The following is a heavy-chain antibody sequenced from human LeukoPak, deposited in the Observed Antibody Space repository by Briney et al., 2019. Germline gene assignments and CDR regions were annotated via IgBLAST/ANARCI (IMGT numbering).Heavy chain of an antibody. J-gene: IGHJ3*02. CDR3: ARESDIVVVPAAPEDAFDI. CDR1: GYTFTSYG. Sequence: ASVKVSCKASGYTFTSYGISWVRQAAGQGLEWMGWISAYNDNTNNAQKLQGRVTMTTDTSTSTAYMELRSLSSDDTAVYYCARESDIVVVPAAPEDAFDIWGQGTMVTVSS. D-gene: IGHD2-2*01. CDR2: ISAYNDNT. V-gene: IGHV1-18*01.